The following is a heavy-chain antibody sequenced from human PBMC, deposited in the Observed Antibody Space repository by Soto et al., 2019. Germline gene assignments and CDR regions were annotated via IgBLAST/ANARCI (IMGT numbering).Heavy chain of an antibody. CDR2: ISSSSSTI. Sequence: GGSLRLSCAASGFTFSSYSMNWVRQAPGKGLEWVSYISSSSSTIYYADSVKGRFTISRDNAKNSLYLQMNSLRDEDTAVYYCARSFALYGSGSYYIDYWGQGTLVTVSS. CDR3: ARSFALYGSGSYYIDY. V-gene: IGHV3-48*02. CDR1: GFTFSSYS. D-gene: IGHD3-10*01. J-gene: IGHJ4*02.